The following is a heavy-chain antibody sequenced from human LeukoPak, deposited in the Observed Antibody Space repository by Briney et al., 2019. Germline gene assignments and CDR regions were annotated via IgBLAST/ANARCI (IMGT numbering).Heavy chain of an antibody. D-gene: IGHD6-13*01. J-gene: IGHJ2*01. V-gene: IGHV4-4*07. CDR3: ARRDSSSSWCFDL. CDR1: GGSISSYY. CDR2: ISTSANT. Sequence: SETLSLTCTVSGGSISSYYWSWIRQPAGKGLEWIGRISTSANTNYNPSLKSRVTISVDTSKSQFSLKLNSVTAADTAVYFCARRDSSSSWCFDLWGRGTLVTVSS.